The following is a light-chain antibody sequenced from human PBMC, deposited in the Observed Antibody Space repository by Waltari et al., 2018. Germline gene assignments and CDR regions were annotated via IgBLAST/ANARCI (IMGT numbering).Light chain of an antibody. Sequence: EIVMTQSPATLSVSPGDRATLSCRASQSVGSNLAWYQQKPGQAPRLLIYAAYTRATGIPARFSGSGSGTEFTLTISSLQSEDFAVYHCQQYYNWPPAFTFGPGTKVDIK. J-gene: IGKJ3*01. CDR3: QQYYNWPPAFT. CDR2: AAY. CDR1: QSVGSN. V-gene: IGKV3-15*01.